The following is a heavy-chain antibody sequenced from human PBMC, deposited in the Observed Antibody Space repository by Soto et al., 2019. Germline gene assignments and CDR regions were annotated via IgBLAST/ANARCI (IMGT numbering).Heavy chain of an antibody. CDR2: IIPIFGTA. V-gene: IGHV1-69*13. CDR1: GGTFSSYA. Sequence: SVKVSCKASGGTFSSYAISWVRQAPGQGLEWMGGIIPIFGTANYAQKFQGRVMITADESTSTAYMELSSLRSEDTAVYYCARDHRITMIVVVPYYYYYGMDVWGQGTTVTVSS. D-gene: IGHD3-22*01. J-gene: IGHJ6*02. CDR3: ARDHRITMIVVVPYYYYYGMDV.